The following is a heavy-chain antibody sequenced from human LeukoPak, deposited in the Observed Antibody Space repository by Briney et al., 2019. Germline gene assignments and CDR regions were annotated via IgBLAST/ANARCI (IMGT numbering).Heavy chain of an antibody. J-gene: IGHJ6*02. CDR2: ISSSSSYI. Sequence: GGSLRLSCTASGFTFSRNSMNWLRQAPGKALDWVSSISSSSSYIYYADSVKGRFTISRDNAKNSLYLQMNSLRAEDTAVYYCARSMVRGVIIIGMDVWGQGTTVTVSS. CDR1: GFTFSRNS. CDR3: ARSMVRGVIIIGMDV. V-gene: IGHV3-21*01. D-gene: IGHD3-10*01.